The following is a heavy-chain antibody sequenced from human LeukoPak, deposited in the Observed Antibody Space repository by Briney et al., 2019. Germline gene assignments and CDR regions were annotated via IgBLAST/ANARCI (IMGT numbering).Heavy chain of an antibody. V-gene: IGHV3-9*01. CDR2: ISWNSGSI. CDR3: AKGLNYDSSGGADY. J-gene: IGHJ4*02. D-gene: IGHD3-22*01. Sequence: PGRSLRLSCAASGFTFDDYAMHWVRQAPGKGLEWVSGISWNSGSIGYADSVKGRFTISRDNAKNSLYLQMNSLRAEDTALYYCAKGLNYDSSGGADYWGQGTLVTVSP. CDR1: GFTFDDYA.